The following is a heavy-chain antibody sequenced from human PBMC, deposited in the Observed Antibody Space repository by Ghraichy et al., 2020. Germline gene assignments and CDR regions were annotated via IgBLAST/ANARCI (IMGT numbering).Heavy chain of an antibody. J-gene: IGHJ4*02. Sequence: SETLSLTCAVYGGSFSGYYWSWIRQPPGKGLEWIGEINHSGSTNYNPSLKSRVTISVDTSKNQFSLKLSSVTAADTAVYYCARIVGAGYSYGYLSPPGYSSSWLIDYWGQGTLVTVSS. CDR1: GGSFSGYY. CDR3: ARIVGAGYSYGYLSPPGYSSSWLIDY. D-gene: IGHD6-13*01. CDR2: INHSGST. V-gene: IGHV4-34*01.